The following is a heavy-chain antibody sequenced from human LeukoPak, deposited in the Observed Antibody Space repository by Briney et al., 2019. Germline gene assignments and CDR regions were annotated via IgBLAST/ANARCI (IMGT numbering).Heavy chain of an antibody. D-gene: IGHD3-22*01. CDR1: GFTFTSYG. CDR3: ARANYYDSSGYPYYYYYMDV. J-gene: IGHJ6*03. Sequence: PGGSLRLSCAASGFTFTSYGTIWARQAPGKGREWVANIKQDEREKYYVDAVKGRFTISRDNAKNSLYLQMNSLRAEDTAVYYCARANYYDSSGYPYYYYYMDVWGKGTTVTVSS. V-gene: IGHV3-7*01. CDR2: IKQDEREK.